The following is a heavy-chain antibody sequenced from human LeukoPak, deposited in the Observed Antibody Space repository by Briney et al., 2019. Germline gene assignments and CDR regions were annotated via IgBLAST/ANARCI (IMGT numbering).Heavy chain of an antibody. V-gene: IGHV1-46*01. CDR1: GYTFTNYY. J-gene: IGHJ5*02. D-gene: IGHD6-19*01. CDR2: INPSGGSN. Sequence: ASVKVSCKASGYTFTNYYIHWMRQAPGQGLEWMGIINPSGGSNSNAQNFQGRVTMTRDTSTSTVYMEMSSPRYEDTAVYYCARVGDSSNSWFDPWGQGTLVTVSS. CDR3: ARVGDSSNSWFDP.